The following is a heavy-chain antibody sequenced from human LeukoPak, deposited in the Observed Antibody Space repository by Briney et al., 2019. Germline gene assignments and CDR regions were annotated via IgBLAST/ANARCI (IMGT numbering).Heavy chain of an antibody. Sequence: GESLQISCKVSGYSFTSYCIGWVRQMPGKGLEWMGIIYPGDSSPTYSPSFQGQATISVDKSINTAYLQWSSLQASDTAKYYCGMSGDRVPLQDDVFDVWGQGTMVTVST. CDR3: GMSGDRVPLQDDVFDV. D-gene: IGHD1-26*01. V-gene: IGHV5-51*01. J-gene: IGHJ3*01. CDR1: GYSFTSYC. CDR2: IYPGDSSP.